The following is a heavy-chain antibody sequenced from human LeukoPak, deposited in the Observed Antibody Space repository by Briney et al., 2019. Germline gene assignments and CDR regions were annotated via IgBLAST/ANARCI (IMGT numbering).Heavy chain of an antibody. Sequence: SGGSLRLSCTASGFTFGDYAMSWVRQAPGKGLEWVAYIRYDGSDRYYADSVKGRFTISRDNSKNTLYLQMNSLRVEDTAVYYCAKERYSSSSLFAVTPFDYWGQGTRITVSS. D-gene: IGHD6-13*01. CDR3: AKERYSSSSLFAVTPFDY. J-gene: IGHJ4*02. CDR2: IRYDGSDR. CDR1: GFTFGDYA. V-gene: IGHV3-30*02.